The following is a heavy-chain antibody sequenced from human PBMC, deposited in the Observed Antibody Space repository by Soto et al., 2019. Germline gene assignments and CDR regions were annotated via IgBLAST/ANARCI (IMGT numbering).Heavy chain of an antibody. J-gene: IGHJ6*02. V-gene: IGHV5-51*01. CDR2: IYPGDSDT. D-gene: IGHD6-13*01. CDR1: GYSFTSYW. Sequence: GESLKISCKGSGYSFTSYWIGWVRQMPGKGLEWMGIIYPGDSDTRYSPSFQGQVTISADKSISTAYLQWSSLKASDTAMYYCAGFDKYSSSWTRRYYGMDVWGQGTTVTVSS. CDR3: AGFDKYSSSWTRRYYGMDV.